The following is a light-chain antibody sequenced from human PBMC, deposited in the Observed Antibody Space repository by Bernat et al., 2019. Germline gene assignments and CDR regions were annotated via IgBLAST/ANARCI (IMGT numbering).Light chain of an antibody. Sequence: QSALTQPASVSGSPGQSITISCTGSSGDVGNYNLVSWYQQYPAKAPKPVIYEVSKRPSGVSNRFSGSKSGNTASLTISGLQAEDEAHYYCCSYADGSSFWVFGGGTKLTVL. CDR3: CSYADGSSFWV. V-gene: IGLV2-23*02. CDR1: SGDVGNYNL. J-gene: IGLJ3*02. CDR2: EVS.